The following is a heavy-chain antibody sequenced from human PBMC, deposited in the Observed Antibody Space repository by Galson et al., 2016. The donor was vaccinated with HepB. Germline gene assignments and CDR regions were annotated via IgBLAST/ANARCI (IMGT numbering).Heavy chain of an antibody. J-gene: IGHJ6*02. V-gene: IGHV1-18*01. D-gene: IGHD3-10*01. CDR2: ISAYNGHT. CDR1: GYSFTTYG. Sequence: SVKVSCKASGYSFTTYGFTWVRQAPGQGLEWMGWISAYNGHTKYAQKFQGRVTMTRDTSTSTVYVELSSLRSEDTAVYYCARDRWYFYGSGGGYGTDVWGQGSTVTVSS. CDR3: ARDRWYFYGSGGGYGTDV.